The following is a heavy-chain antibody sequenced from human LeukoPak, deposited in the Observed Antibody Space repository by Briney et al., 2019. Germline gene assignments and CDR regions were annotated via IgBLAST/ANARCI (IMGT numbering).Heavy chain of an antibody. CDR2: IYYSGST. Sequence: SETLSLTCTVSGGSISSYYWSWIRQPPGKGLEWIGYIYYSGSTNYNPSLKSRVTISVDTSKNQFSLKLSSVTAADTAVYYCARFPGFYSSGYYTPDAFDIWGQGTMVTVSS. CDR3: ARFPGFYSSGYYTPDAFDI. CDR1: GGSISSYY. V-gene: IGHV4-59*01. D-gene: IGHD3-22*01. J-gene: IGHJ3*02.